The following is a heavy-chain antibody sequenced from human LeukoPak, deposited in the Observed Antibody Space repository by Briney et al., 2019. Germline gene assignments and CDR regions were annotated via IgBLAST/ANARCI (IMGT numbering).Heavy chain of an antibody. CDR1: GGSISSYY. D-gene: IGHD6-13*01. V-gene: IGHV4-59*12. CDR2: IYYSGST. J-gene: IGHJ4*02. Sequence: SETLSLTCTVSGGSISSYYWSWIRQPPGKGLEWIGYIYYSGSTNYNPSLKSRVTISVDTSKNQFSLKLSSVTAADTAVYYCARVSSSWYLPFDYWGQGTLVTVSS. CDR3: ARVSSSWYLPFDY.